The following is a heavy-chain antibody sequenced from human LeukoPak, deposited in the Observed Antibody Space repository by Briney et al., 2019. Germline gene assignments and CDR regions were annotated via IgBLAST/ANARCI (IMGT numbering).Heavy chain of an antibody. CDR3: ASGLHCSSTSCYTFDY. CDR1: GYTFTSYG. J-gene: IGHJ4*02. D-gene: IGHD2-2*02. CDR2: ISAYSGNT. V-gene: IGHV1-18*01. Sequence: GASAKVSCKAAGYTFTSYGISWVRQAPGQGLEWMGWISAYSGNTNYAQKLQGRVTMPTDTSTSTAYMELRSLRSDDTAVYYCASGLHCSSTSCYTFDYWGQGTLVTVSS.